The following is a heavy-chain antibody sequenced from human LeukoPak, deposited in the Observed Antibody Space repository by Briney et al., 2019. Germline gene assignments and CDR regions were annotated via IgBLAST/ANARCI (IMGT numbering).Heavy chain of an antibody. Sequence: ASVKVSCKASGYTVTSYGISWVRQAPGQPLEWMGWISAYNGNTNYAQKIQGRYTRSTDTSASSAYMELRRLRLDDTAVYYCARRVFSHYYDSSGYYSNAFDIWVQGTMVSVRS. CDR2: ISAYNGNT. D-gene: IGHD3-22*01. CDR1: GYTVTSYG. J-gene: IGHJ3*02. CDR3: ARRVFSHYYDSSGYYSNAFDI. V-gene: IGHV1-18*01.